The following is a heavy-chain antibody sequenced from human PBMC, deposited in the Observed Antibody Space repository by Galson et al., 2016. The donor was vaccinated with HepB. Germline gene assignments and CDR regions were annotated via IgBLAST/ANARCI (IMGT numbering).Heavy chain of an antibody. CDR3: ARGYCSGGSCQYDYVWGSYRHVPLYYFDY. Sequence: SLRLSCAASGFTFSSYGMHWVRQAPGKGLEWVAVIWYDGSNKYYADSVKGRFTISRDNSKNTLYLQMNSLRAEDTAVHYCARGYCSGGSCQYDYVWGSYRHVPLYYFDYWGQGTLVTVSS. D-gene: IGHD3-16*02. CDR1: GFTFSSYG. V-gene: IGHV3-33*01. CDR2: IWYDGSNK. J-gene: IGHJ4*02.